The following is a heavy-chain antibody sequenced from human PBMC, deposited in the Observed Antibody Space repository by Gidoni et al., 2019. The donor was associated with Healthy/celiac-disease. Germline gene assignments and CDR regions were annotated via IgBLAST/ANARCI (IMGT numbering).Heavy chain of an antibody. CDR1: GFTFSSYG. V-gene: IGHV3-33*01. Sequence: QVQLVESGGGVVQPGRSLRLSCAASGFTFSSYGMHWVRQAPGKGLEWVAVIWYDGSNKYYADSVKGRFTISRDNSKNTLYLQMNSLRAEDTAVYYCARDQIVWDYDSSGYPLYYYGMDVWGQGTTVTVSS. J-gene: IGHJ6*02. D-gene: IGHD3-22*01. CDR2: IWYDGSNK. CDR3: ARDQIVWDYDSSGYPLYYYGMDV.